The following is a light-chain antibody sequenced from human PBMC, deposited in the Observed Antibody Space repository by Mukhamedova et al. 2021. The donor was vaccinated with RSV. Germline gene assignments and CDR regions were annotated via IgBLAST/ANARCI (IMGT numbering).Light chain of an antibody. CDR2: AAS. CDR3: QQSCSTPYS. Sequence: VSISCRASQSISTYLNWYQQKPGKAPKLLIYAASSLQSGVPSRFTGSGSGTDFTLTITSQQPEEFATYYCQQSCSTPYSFG. CDR1: QSISTY. V-gene: IGKV1-39*01. J-gene: IGKJ2*03.